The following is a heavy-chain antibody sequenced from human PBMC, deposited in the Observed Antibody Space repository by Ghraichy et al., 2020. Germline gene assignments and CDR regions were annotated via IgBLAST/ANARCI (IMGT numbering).Heavy chain of an antibody. Sequence: GESLNISCKGSGYSFTSYWIGWVRQMPGKGLEWMGTIYPGDSDTRYSPSFQGQVTISADKSISTAYLQWSSLKASDTAMYYCASTYYYENSGYYYGYWGQGTLVTVSS. J-gene: IGHJ4*02. V-gene: IGHV5-51*01. CDR2: IYPGDSDT. D-gene: IGHD3-22*01. CDR1: GYSFTSYW. CDR3: ASTYYYENSGYYYGY.